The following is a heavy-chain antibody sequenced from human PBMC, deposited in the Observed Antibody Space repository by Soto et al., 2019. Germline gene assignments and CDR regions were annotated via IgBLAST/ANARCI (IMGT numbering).Heavy chain of an antibody. J-gene: IGHJ4*01. CDR3: ARGPSYSDSSFDH. V-gene: IGHV3-30*03. CDR1: EFTFSNYA. Sequence: QVQLVESGGGAVQPGGSRRLSCAASEFTFSNYAMHWVRQAPGKGLQWLAVISYDGNNKYYADSVEGRFTISRDNSKITVYLQINTLRLADTAVYYCARGPSYSDSSFDHWGHGTLVTVSS. CDR2: ISYDGNNK. D-gene: IGHD4-17*01.